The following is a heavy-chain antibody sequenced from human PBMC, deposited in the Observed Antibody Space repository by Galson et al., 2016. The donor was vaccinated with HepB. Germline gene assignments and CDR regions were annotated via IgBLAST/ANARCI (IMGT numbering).Heavy chain of an antibody. CDR1: GFIFNTYS. D-gene: IGHD3-10*01. Sequence: SLRLSCAASGFIFNTYSMIWIRQAPGKGLEWVSSITRSGSFIDYADSVKGRFTISRDNANNSLNLQMNSLRAEDTAFYFCARGAFGSGSDYYFDWWGQGTLVTVSP. V-gene: IGHV3-21*06. J-gene: IGHJ4*02. CDR2: ITRSGSFI. CDR3: ARGAFGSGSDYYFDW.